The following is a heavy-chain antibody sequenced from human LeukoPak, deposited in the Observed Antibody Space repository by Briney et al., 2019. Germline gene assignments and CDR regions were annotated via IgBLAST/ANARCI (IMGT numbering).Heavy chain of an antibody. CDR1: GLTFSFSDYG. CDR3: AKGVGFRSGPDY. CDR2: ITGDGGDT. D-gene: IGHD5-12*01. V-gene: IGHV3-23*01. Sequence: QPGGSLRLSCAASGLTFSFSDYGMTWVRQAPGKGLDWVSGITGDGGDTYYADPVKGRFTISRDSSKSTLYLQMNSLRAEDTAVYYCAKGVGFRSGPDYWGQGILVTVSS. J-gene: IGHJ4*02.